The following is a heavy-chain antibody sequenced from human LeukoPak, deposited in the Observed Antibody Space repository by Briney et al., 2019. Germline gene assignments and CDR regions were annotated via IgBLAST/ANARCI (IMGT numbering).Heavy chain of an antibody. CDR3: ARGPFPYYYDSSGYRKRAFDI. V-gene: IGHV3-48*03. CDR2: ISSSGRTI. J-gene: IGHJ3*02. CDR1: GHTFSSYE. Sequence: PGGCLRLSRAASGHTFSSYEMNWVRHAPGKGLEWVSYISSSGRTIYYTGSVKGRFTSFRDNAKNSLFLQMNSLRAEDTAADYCARGPFPYYYDSSGYRKRAFDIWGQGTMVTVSS. D-gene: IGHD3-22*01.